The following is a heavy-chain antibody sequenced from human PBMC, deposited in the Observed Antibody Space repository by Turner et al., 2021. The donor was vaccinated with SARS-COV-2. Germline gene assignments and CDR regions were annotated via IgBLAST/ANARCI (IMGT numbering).Heavy chain of an antibody. V-gene: IGHV3-30-3*01. Sequence: QLVESGGSVVQPGKSLRRSCAASAFTISSHVMHWSRQVPGKGLQWVALIASNRDETHYADSVKGRFTISRDKSRSTLSLQMNSLRVEDTAVYFCACYSSGYRNDAFDIWGQGTGVIVSS. CDR1: AFTISSHV. CDR3: ACYSSGYRNDAFDI. D-gene: IGHD3-22*01. CDR2: IASNRDET. J-gene: IGHJ3*02.